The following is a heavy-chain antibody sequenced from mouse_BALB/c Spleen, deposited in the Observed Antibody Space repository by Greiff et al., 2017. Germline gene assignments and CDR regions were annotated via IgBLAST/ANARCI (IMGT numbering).Heavy chain of an antibody. V-gene: IGHV14-3*02. Sequence: LVESGAELVKPGASVKLSCTASGFNIKDTYMHWVKQRPEQGLEWIGRIDPANGNTKYDPKFQGKATITADTSSNTAYLQLSSLTSEDTAVYYCASYYYGSNYAMDYWGQGTSVTVSS. J-gene: IGHJ4*01. CDR1: GFNIKDTY. CDR2: IDPANGNT. D-gene: IGHD1-1*01. CDR3: ASYYYGSNYAMDY.